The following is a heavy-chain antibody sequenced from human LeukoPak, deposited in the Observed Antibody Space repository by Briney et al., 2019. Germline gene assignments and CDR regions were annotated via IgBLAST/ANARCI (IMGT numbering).Heavy chain of an antibody. Sequence: GGSLRLSCAASGFTVSSNYMSWVRQAPGQGLEWVSVIYSGGSTYYADSVKGRFTISRDNSKNTLYLQMNSLRAEDTAVYYCASRHYDYVWGATEDYWGQGTLVTVSS. CDR3: ASRHYDYVWGATEDY. CDR2: IYSGGST. J-gene: IGHJ4*02. D-gene: IGHD3-16*01. V-gene: IGHV3-66*01. CDR1: GFTVSSNY.